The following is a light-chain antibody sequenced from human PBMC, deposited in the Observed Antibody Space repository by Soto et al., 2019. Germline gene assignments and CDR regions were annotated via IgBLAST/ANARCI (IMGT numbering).Light chain of an antibody. CDR3: QQYDQLPIT. Sequence: DIQMTQSASSLPASVGDTVTISCQASQDISKYLNWFQQKPGKAPKLLIYDVFNVETGVPSRFSGRGSGTDFTLIISNIQPEDFATYFCQQYDQLPITFGGGTKVDI. V-gene: IGKV1-33*01. CDR1: QDISKY. J-gene: IGKJ4*01. CDR2: DVF.